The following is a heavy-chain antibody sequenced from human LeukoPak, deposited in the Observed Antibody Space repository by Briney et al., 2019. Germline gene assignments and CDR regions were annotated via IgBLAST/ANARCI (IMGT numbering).Heavy chain of an antibody. V-gene: IGHV3-23*01. Sequence: GGSLRLSCAASGFTFSSYAMSWVRQAPGKGLEGVSAISGSGGSRYYADSVKVRFTMSRDNSKNTLHLQMNRPRAADTAVYYCANLWFVESAHFDYWGQGTMVTVSA. CDR3: ANLWFVESAHFDY. D-gene: IGHD3-10*01. J-gene: IGHJ4*02. CDR1: GFTFSSYA. CDR2: ISGSGGSR.